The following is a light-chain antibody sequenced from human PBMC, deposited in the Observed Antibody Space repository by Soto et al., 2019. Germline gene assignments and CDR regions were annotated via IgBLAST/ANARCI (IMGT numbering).Light chain of an antibody. CDR1: RCVLYSHNNKHD. J-gene: IGKJ4*01. V-gene: IGKV4-1*01. CDR3: LQNYINPFT. CDR2: SAS. Sequence: ILMTHAPASLAGSLGARATINCKSSRCVLYSHNNKHDVAWYQQKPGQPPKLLIYSASTRQSGVPARFSGSESGTDFTLTISSLQAEDVATYYCLQNYINPFTFGRGTKVDIK.